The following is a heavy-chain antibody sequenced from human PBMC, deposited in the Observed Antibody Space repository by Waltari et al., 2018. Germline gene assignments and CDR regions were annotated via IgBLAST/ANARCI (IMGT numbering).Heavy chain of an antibody. Sequence: QVQLVQSGAEVKKPGSSVKVSCKASGGTFSSYAISWVRQAPGQGLEWMGGIIPIFGTANYAQKFQGRVTITADESTNTAYMELSSLRSEDTAVYYCARDEGGAARPKHYGMDVWGQGTTVTVSS. CDR3: ARDEGGAARPKHYGMDV. D-gene: IGHD6-6*01. CDR1: GGTFSSYA. CDR2: IIPIFGTA. J-gene: IGHJ6*02. V-gene: IGHV1-69*13.